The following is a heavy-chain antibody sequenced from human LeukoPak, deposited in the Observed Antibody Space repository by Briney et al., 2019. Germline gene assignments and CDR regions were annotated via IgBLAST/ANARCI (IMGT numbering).Heavy chain of an antibody. CDR2: ISYDGTNK. Sequence: GRSLRLSCAASGFTFSSYPMHWVRQAPGKGLEWVAVISYDGTNKWYADSVQGRFAISRDNSKNTLYLQMNSLRPEDTVVYYCARDRLLITVAGTVDQWGRGTLVTVSS. CDR1: GFTFSSYP. D-gene: IGHD6-19*01. V-gene: IGHV3-30*09. CDR3: ARDRLLITVAGTVDQ. J-gene: IGHJ4*02.